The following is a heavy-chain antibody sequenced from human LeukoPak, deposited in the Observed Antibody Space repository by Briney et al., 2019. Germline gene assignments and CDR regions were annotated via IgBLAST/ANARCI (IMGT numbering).Heavy chain of an antibody. CDR3: ARDRGSGVFFDL. V-gene: IGHV3-33*01. CDR1: GFTFSTYG. D-gene: IGHD6-19*01. Sequence: GRSLRLSCAASGFTFSTYGMHWVRQAPGKGLEWVAVIWFDGSNQYYVDSVRGRFSISRDNSKNTLYLQMNTLRAEDTGVYYCARDRGSGVFFDLWGQGERVTVSS. J-gene: IGHJ3*01. CDR2: IWFDGSNQ.